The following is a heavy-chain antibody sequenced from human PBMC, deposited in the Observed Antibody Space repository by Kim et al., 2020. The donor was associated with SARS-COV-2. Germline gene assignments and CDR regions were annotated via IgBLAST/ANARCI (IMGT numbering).Heavy chain of an antibody. Sequence: GESLKISCKGSGYSFTSYWIGWVRQMPGKGLEWMGIIYPGDSDTRYSPSFQGQVTISADKSISTAYLQWSSLKASDTAMYYCARRDYSGSYYTSQKAFDYWGQGTLVTVSS. J-gene: IGHJ4*02. D-gene: IGHD1-26*01. CDR2: IYPGDSDT. V-gene: IGHV5-51*01. CDR3: ARRDYSGSYYTSQKAFDY. CDR1: GYSFTSYW.